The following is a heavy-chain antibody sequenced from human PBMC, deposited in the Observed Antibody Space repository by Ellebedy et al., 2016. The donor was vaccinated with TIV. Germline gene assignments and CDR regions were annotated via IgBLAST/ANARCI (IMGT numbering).Heavy chain of an antibody. Sequence: AASVKVSCKASGYKFTGYDINWVRQAPGKGLEWMGGLDPENGETMYAQKFQGRVTMAEDTSTDTAYMELSSLKSEDTAVYYCTTGGGLMAWEYLFYWGQGTLVTVSS. D-gene: IGHD1-26*01. CDR2: LDPENGET. CDR1: GYKFTGYD. CDR3: TTGGGLMAWEYLFY. J-gene: IGHJ4*02. V-gene: IGHV1-24*01.